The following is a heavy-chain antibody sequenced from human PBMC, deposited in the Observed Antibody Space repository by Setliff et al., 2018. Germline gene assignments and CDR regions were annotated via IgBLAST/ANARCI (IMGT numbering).Heavy chain of an antibody. CDR2: IYHSGST. Sequence: SETLSLTCAVSGYSNSSGYYWGWIRQPPGKGLEWIGSIYHSGSTNYNPSLESRVTISVDTSKNQFSLRLNSATAADTAVYYCARLRGAFDYWGQGTLVTVSS. CDR1: GYSNSSGYY. CDR3: ARLRGAFDY. V-gene: IGHV4-38-2*01. D-gene: IGHD3-16*01. J-gene: IGHJ4*02.